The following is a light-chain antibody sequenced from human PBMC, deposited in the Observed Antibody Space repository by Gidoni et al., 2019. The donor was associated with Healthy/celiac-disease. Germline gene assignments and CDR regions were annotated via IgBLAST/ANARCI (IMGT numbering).Light chain of an antibody. CDR2: DDS. J-gene: IGLJ2*01. CDR3: QVWDSSSDHPV. CDR1: NIGSKS. V-gene: IGLV3-21*03. Sequence: SYVLTQAPSVSVAPGKTARITFGGNNIGSKSVHLYQQKPGQAPVLVVYDDSDRPSGIPERFSGSNSGNTATLTISRVEAGDEADYYCQVWDSSSDHPVFGGGTKLTVL.